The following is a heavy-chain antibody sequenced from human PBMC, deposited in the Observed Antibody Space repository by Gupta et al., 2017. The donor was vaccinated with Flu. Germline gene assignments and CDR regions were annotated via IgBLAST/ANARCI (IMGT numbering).Heavy chain of an antibody. D-gene: IGHD5-18*01. CDR1: GFTFSSYG. J-gene: IGHJ4*02. CDR2: IWYDGSNK. V-gene: IGHV3-33*01. Sequence: QVQLVESGGGVVQPGRSLRLSCAASGFTFSSYGMPWVRQAPGKGLEWVAVIWYDGSNKYYADSVKGRFTISRDNSKNTLYLQMNSLRAEDTAVYYCATDRIQRFSDLTPIDYWGQGTLVTVSS. CDR3: ATDRIQRFSDLTPIDY.